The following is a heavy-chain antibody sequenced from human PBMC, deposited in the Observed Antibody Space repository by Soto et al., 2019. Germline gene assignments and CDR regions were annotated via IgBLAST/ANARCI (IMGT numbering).Heavy chain of an antibody. Sequence: QVQLVQSGAEVKKPGSSVKVSCKASGGTFSSYAISWVRQAPGQGLEWMGGIIPIFGTANYAQKFQGRVTITADESTSTAYMELSSLRSEDTAVYYCARGPRLWCGEMQYYYYGMDVWGQGTTVTVSS. CDR3: ARGPRLWCGEMQYYYYGMDV. CDR2: IIPIFGTA. V-gene: IGHV1-69*01. D-gene: IGHD3-10*01. J-gene: IGHJ6*02. CDR1: GGTFSSYA.